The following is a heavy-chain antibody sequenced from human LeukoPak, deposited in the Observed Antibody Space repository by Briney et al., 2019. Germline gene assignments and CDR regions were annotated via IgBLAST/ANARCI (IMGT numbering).Heavy chain of an antibody. CDR2: INPNSGGT. CDR3: ARAAVRGALYNWLDP. CDR1: GYTFTGYY. Sequence: ASVKVSCKASGYTFTGYYMHWVRQAPGQGLEWMGRINPNSGGTNYAQKFQGGVTMTRDTSISTAYMELSRLRSDDTAVYYCARAAVRGALYNWLDPWGQGTLVTVSS. D-gene: IGHD3-10*01. V-gene: IGHV1-2*06. J-gene: IGHJ5*02.